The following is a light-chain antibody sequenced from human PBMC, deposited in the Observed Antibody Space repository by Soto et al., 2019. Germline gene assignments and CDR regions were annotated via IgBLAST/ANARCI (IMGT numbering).Light chain of an antibody. CDR2: SNN. Sequence: QSVLTQPPSASGTPGQRVTISCSGSSSNIGSNTVNWYQQLPGTAPKLLIYSNNQRPSGVPDRFSGSESGTSASLAISGLQSEDEADYYCAAWDDSRNGPVFGGGTKVTVL. J-gene: IGLJ2*01. CDR1: SSNIGSNT. V-gene: IGLV1-44*01. CDR3: AAWDDSRNGPV.